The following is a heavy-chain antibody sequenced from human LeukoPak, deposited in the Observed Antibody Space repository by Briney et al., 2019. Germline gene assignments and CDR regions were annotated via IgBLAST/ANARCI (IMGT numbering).Heavy chain of an antibody. Sequence: GGSLRLSCAASGFTVSSNYMSWVRQAPGKGLEWVSVIYSGGSTYYADSVKGRFTISRDNSKNTLYLQMNSLRAEDTAVYYCARDSLGYYDSSGYYYDYYYYMDVWGKGTTVTVSS. D-gene: IGHD3-22*01. CDR2: IYSGGST. J-gene: IGHJ6*03. V-gene: IGHV3-53*01. CDR1: GFTVSSNY. CDR3: ARDSLGYYDSSGYYYDYYYYMDV.